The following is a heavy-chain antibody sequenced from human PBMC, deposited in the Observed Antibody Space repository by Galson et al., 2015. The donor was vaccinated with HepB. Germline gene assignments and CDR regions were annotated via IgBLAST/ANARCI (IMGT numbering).Heavy chain of an antibody. CDR1: GFTFSSFD. D-gene: IGHD1-14*01. CDR2: IGTTGDT. J-gene: IGHJ3*02. V-gene: IGHV3-13*04. CDR3: ARAGIRAARVNAFDI. Sequence: SLRLSCAASGFTFSSFDMHWVRQASGKGLEWVSAIGTTGDTYYPGSVKGRFTISRENAKSSLYLQMNSLRAGDTGIYYCARAGIRAARVNAFDIWGQGTMVTVPS.